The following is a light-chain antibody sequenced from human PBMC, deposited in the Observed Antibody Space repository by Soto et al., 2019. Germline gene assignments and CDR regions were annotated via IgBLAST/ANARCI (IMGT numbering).Light chain of an antibody. J-gene: IGKJ5*01. Sequence: DIQMPQSPSSLSASVGDRVTITCRASQSISSYLNWYQQKPGKAPKLLIYDASNLQTGVPSRFSGSGSGTDFTFSISNLQPEDLATYYCQQYDSFPISFGQGTRLEIK. CDR1: QSISSY. CDR3: QQYDSFPIS. V-gene: IGKV1-33*01. CDR2: DAS.